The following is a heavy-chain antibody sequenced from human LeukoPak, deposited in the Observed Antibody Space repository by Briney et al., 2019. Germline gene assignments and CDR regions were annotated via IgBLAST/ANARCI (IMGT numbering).Heavy chain of an antibody. CDR1: GFTFSSYD. CDR3: AKRGGTESFYYYYYMDV. CDR2: ISRSGGTT. Sequence: PGGSLRLSCAASGFTFSSYDMTWVRQTPGKGLEWVSLISRSGGTTYYADSVKGRFTISRDNSKNTLYLQMNSLRAEDTAEYYCAKRGGTESFYYYYYMDVWGKGSTVTVYS. D-gene: IGHD2-15*01. V-gene: IGHV3-23*01. J-gene: IGHJ6*03.